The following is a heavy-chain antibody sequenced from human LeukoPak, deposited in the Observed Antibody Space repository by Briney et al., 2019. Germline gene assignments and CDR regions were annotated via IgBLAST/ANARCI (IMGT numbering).Heavy chain of an antibody. Sequence: SETLSLTCSVSGGSISSYYWSWIRQPPGKGLEWIGSIYYSGSTNYNPSLKSRVTISVDTSKNQFSLKLSSVTAADTAVYYCARSDILTGYYDYWGQGTLVTVSS. CDR2: IYYSGST. D-gene: IGHD3-9*01. V-gene: IGHV4-59*01. CDR3: ARSDILTGYYDY. J-gene: IGHJ4*02. CDR1: GGSISSYY.